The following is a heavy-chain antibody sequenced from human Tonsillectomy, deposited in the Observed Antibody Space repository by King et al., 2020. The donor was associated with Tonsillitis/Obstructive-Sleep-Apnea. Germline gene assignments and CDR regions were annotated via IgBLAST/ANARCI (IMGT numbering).Heavy chain of an antibody. V-gene: IGHV4-59*01. D-gene: IGHD2-8*01. CDR3: AREGAVMNAFDI. J-gene: IGHJ3*02. Sequence: QLQESGPGLVKPSETLSLTCTVSGGSISSYYWSWIRPPPGKGLEWIGYIYYSGGTKYNPSLKSRVTISVDTSKNQFSLKLSSVTAADTAVYYCAREGAVMNAFDIWGQGTMVTVSS. CDR1: GGSISSYY. CDR2: IYYSGGT.